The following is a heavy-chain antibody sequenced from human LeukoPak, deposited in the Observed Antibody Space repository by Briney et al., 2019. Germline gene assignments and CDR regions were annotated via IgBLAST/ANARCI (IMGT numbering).Heavy chain of an antibody. V-gene: IGHV3-48*02. CDR3: ARESRESCAAFDI. J-gene: IGHJ3*02. CDR2: ISSSSSSI. Sequence: PGGSLRLSCAASGFTFRTYSMNWVRQAPGKGLEWVSYISSSSSSIFYADSVKGRFTISRDNAKSSLYLQMNSLRDEDTAVYYCARESRESCAAFDIWGQGTMVTVSS. CDR1: GFTFRTYS.